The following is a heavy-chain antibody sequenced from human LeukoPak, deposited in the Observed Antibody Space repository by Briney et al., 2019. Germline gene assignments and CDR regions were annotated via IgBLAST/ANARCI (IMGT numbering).Heavy chain of an antibody. V-gene: IGHV1-2*02. CDR1: GYTFTDYH. CDR3: ASYSGSYSSDFDY. J-gene: IGHJ4*02. Sequence: ASVKVSCKAFGYTFTDYHMHWVRQAPGQGLEWMGWINPNSGGTNYAQKFQGRVTLTRDTSISTAYMELSRLRSDDTAVYYCASYSGSYSSDFDYWGQGTLVTVSS. CDR2: INPNSGGT. D-gene: IGHD1-26*01.